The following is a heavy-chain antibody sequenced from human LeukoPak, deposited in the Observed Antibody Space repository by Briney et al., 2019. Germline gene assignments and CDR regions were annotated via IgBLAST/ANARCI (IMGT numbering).Heavy chain of an antibody. D-gene: IGHD3-3*01. CDR2: IRCDGSNK. Sequence: PGGSLRLSCAASGFTFSSYGMHWVRQAPGKGLECVSFIRCDGSNKYYADSVKGRFTISRDNSKNTLYLQMNSLRAEDMAVYYCAGLQRITIFGVVIWGQGTMVTVSS. J-gene: IGHJ3*02. V-gene: IGHV3-30*02. CDR3: AGLQRITIFGVVI. CDR1: GFTFSSYG.